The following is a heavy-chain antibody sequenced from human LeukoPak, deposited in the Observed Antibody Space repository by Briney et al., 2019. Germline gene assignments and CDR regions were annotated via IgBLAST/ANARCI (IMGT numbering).Heavy chain of an antibody. V-gene: IGHV4-59*01. CDR3: ARGEWELYYFDY. Sequence: SETLALTCTVSGGSISSYYWSWIRQPPGKGLEWIGYIYYSGNTNYNPSLKSRVTISVDTSKNQFSLKLSSVTAADTAVYYCARGEWELYYFDYWGQGTLVTVSS. D-gene: IGHD1-26*01. CDR1: GGSISSYY. CDR2: IYYSGNT. J-gene: IGHJ4*02.